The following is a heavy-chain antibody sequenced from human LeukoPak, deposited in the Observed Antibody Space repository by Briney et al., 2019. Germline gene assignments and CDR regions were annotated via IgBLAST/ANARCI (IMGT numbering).Heavy chain of an antibody. J-gene: IGHJ4*02. CDR3: AQDYYDSSGYISY. V-gene: IGHV4-34*01. CDR2: INHSGST. D-gene: IGHD3-22*01. Sequence: SETLSLTCAVYGGSFGGCYWSRIRQPPGKGLEWIGEINHSGSTNYNPSLKSRVTISVDTSKNQFSLKLSSVTAADTAVYYCAQDYYDSSGYISYWGQGTLVTVSS. CDR1: GGSFGGCY.